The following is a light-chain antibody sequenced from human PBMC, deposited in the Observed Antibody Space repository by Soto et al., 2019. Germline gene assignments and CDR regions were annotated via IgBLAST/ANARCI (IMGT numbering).Light chain of an antibody. V-gene: IGKV3-15*01. Sequence: EIVMTHSPATLSVSPGERATLSCRASQSVSSNLAWYQQKPGQAPRLLIYGASTRATGIPARFSGSGSGTEFTLTTSALQSERFAVYYCQQYNNWPPGTFGQGTKLEIK. CDR3: QQYNNWPPGT. CDR1: QSVSSN. J-gene: IGKJ2*02. CDR2: GAS.